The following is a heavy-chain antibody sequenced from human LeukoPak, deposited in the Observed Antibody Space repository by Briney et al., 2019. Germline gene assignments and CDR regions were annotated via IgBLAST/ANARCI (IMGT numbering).Heavy chain of an antibody. J-gene: IGHJ3*02. CDR2: ISSSSSYI. V-gene: IGHV3-21*01. CDR3: ARDVGSYGDGDAFDI. D-gene: IGHD4-17*01. CDR1: GFTVSDNY. Sequence: PGGSLRLSCAASGFTVSDNYMTWVRQAPGKGLEWVSSISSSSSYIYYADSVKGRFTISRDNAKNSLYLQMNSLRAEDTAVYYCARDVGSYGDGDAFDIWGQGTMVTVSS.